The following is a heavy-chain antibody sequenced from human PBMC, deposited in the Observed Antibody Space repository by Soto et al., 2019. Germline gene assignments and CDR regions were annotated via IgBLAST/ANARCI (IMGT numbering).Heavy chain of an antibody. D-gene: IGHD3-16*02. J-gene: IGHJ4*02. V-gene: IGHV4-34*01. CDR3: ARGRFSKPTSYDYVWGSYRNPVFDY. Sequence: PSETLSLTCAVYGGSFSGYYWSWTRQPPGKGLEWIGEINHSGSTNYNPSLKSRVTISVDTSKNQFSLKLSSVTAADTAVYYCARGRFSKPTSYDYVWGSYRNPVFDYWGQGTLVTVSS. CDR2: INHSGST. CDR1: GGSFSGYY.